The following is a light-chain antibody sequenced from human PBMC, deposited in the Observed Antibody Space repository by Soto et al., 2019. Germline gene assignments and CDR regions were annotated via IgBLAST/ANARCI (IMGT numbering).Light chain of an antibody. J-gene: IGKJ4*01. V-gene: IGKV1-39*01. CDR1: QSISRH. Sequence: DIQMTQSPSSLSASLGDRVTITCRASQSISRHLNWYQQRPGKDPTLLIYGASNLQSGVPSRISGSGSGTDFTLTISSLQPEDFATYYCQQGYSTPLTFGGGTKVDIK. CDR2: GAS. CDR3: QQGYSTPLT.